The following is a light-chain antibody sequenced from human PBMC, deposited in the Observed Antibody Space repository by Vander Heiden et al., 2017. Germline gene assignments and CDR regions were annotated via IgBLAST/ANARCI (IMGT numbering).Light chain of an antibody. CDR1: HSISSW. J-gene: IGKJ2*01. CDR2: KAS. CDR3: QQYNSYSPLYT. Sequence: IQMTQSPSTLSASVGDRATITSRASHSISSWLAWYQQKPGKAPKLLIYKASSSESGVPSRFSGSGSGTEFTLTISSLQPDDFATYYCQQYNSYSPLYTFGQGTKLEIK. V-gene: IGKV1-5*03.